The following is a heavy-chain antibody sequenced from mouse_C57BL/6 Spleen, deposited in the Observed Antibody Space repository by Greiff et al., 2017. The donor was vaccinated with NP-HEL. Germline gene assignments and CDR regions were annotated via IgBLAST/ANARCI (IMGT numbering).Heavy chain of an antibody. CDR1: GYAFSSSW. CDR2: IYPGDGDT. Sequence: QVQLKESGPELVKPGASVKISCKASGYAFSSSWMNWVKQRPGKGLEWIGRIYPGDGDTNYNGKFKGKATLTADKSSSTAYMQLSSLTSEDSAVYFCARSRDSWFAYWGQGTLVTVSA. J-gene: IGHJ3*01. CDR3: ARSRDSWFAY. V-gene: IGHV1-82*01.